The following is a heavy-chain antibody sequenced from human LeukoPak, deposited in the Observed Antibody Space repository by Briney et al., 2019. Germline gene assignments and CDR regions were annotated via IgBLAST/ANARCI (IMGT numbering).Heavy chain of an antibody. CDR1: GGSISSSNYY. V-gene: IGHV4-39*07. Sequence: SETLSLTCTVSGGSISSSNYYWGWIRQPPGKGLEWIGTIYYSGSTYYNPSLKSRVTISVDTSKNQFSLKLSSVTAADTAVYYCARGYGYRYYYMDVWGKGTTVTVSS. CDR3: ARGYGYRYYYMDV. J-gene: IGHJ6*03. CDR2: IYYSGST. D-gene: IGHD5-18*01.